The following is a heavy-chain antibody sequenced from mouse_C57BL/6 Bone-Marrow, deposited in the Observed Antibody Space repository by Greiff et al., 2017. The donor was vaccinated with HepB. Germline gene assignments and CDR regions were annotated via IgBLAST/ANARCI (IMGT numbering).Heavy chain of an antibody. D-gene: IGHD3-2*02. J-gene: IGHJ3*01. CDR3: TRQLRLRAY. CDR1: GFNIKDDY. Sequence: EVQLQQSGAELVRPGASVKVSCTASGFNIKDDYMHWVKQRPEQGLEWIGWIDPENGDTEYASKFQGKATITADTSSNTAYLQLSSLTSEDTAVYYCTRQLRLRAYWGEGPLVTVSA. CDR2: IDPENGDT. V-gene: IGHV14-4*01.